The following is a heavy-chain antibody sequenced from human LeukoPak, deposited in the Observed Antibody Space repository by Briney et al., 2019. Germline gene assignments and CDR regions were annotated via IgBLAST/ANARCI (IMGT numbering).Heavy chain of an antibody. J-gene: IGHJ6*03. Sequence: ASVKVSCKASGYIFTGYYMHWVRQAPGQGLEWMGWINPNSGDTNYAQKFQGRVTMTRDTSISTAYMELSRLRSEDTAVYYCASPLYSSGWYDGYYYYYMDVWGKGTTVTVSS. V-gene: IGHV1-2*02. CDR3: ASPLYSSGWYDGYYYYYMDV. CDR1: GYIFTGYY. D-gene: IGHD6-19*01. CDR2: INPNSGDT.